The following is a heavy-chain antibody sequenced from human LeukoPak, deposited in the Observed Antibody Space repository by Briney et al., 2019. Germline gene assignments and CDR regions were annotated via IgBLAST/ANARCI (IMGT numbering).Heavy chain of an antibody. V-gene: IGHV1-18*01. CDR3: ARGPPNWGYDY. J-gene: IGHJ4*02. CDR2: ISAYNGNT. D-gene: IGHD7-27*01. CDR1: GYTFTSYG. Sequence: ASVTVSCKASGYTFTSYGISWVRQAPGQGLEWMGWISAYNGNTNYAQKLQGRVTMTEDTSTDTAYMELSSLRSEDTAVYYCARGPPNWGYDYWGPGTLVTVSS.